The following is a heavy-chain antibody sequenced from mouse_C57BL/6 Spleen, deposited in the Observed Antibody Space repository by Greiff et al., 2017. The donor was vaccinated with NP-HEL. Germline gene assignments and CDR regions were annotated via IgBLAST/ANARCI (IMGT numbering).Heavy chain of an antibody. CDR2: IDPETGGT. Sequence: VQLQQSGAELVRPGASVTLSCKASGYTFTDYEMHWVKQTPVHGLEWIGAIDPETGGTAYNQKFKGKAILTADKSSSTAYMELRSLTSEDSAVYYCTRVGGYERFAYWGQGTLVTVSA. V-gene: IGHV1-15*01. CDR3: TRVGGYERFAY. J-gene: IGHJ3*01. CDR1: GYTFTDYE. D-gene: IGHD2-2*01.